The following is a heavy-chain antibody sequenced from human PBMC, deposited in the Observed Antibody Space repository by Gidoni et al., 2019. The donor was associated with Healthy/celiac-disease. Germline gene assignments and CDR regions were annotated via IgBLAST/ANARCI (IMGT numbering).Heavy chain of an antibody. Sequence: QVQLQESGTGLVKPSETLSLTCNASGGSISSYYWSWIRQPPGKGLEWIGYIYYSGSTNYNPALKSRVTISVETSKNQFSLKLLSVTAADTAVYYCAREGLGDYDPGFDYWGQGTLVTVSS. D-gene: IGHD4-17*01. CDR2: IYYSGST. CDR1: GGSISSYY. V-gene: IGHV4-59*01. CDR3: AREGLGDYDPGFDY. J-gene: IGHJ4*02.